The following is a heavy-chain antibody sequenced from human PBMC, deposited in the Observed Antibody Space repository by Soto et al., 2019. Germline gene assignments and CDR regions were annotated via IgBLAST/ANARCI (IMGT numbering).Heavy chain of an antibody. Sequence: QVQLVESGGGVVPPGRSLRLSCAASGFTFSSYGMHWVRQAPGKGLEWVAVISYDGSDKYYADSVKGRFTISRDNSKNTLYLQMNSLRAEDTPVYYCAKDYSGFEAFDYWGQGTLVTVSS. CDR2: ISYDGSDK. J-gene: IGHJ4*02. V-gene: IGHV3-30*18. CDR1: GFTFSSYG. D-gene: IGHD5-12*01. CDR3: AKDYSGFEAFDY.